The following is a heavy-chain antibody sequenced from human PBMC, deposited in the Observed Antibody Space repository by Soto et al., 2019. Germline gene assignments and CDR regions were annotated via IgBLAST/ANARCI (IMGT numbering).Heavy chain of an antibody. Sequence: GGSLRLSCAASGFIFKMYWMHWVRQSPGKGLVWISRIYNDGTYSDYADSVRGRFTIPRDNVNDTLYLQMNNLRAEDSGLYYCTRGPRPISTGTGAYWGQGTQVTVSS. CDR3: TRGPRPISTGTGAY. CDR1: GFIFKMYW. CDR2: IYNDGTYS. D-gene: IGHD3-10*01. V-gene: IGHV3-74*01. J-gene: IGHJ4*02.